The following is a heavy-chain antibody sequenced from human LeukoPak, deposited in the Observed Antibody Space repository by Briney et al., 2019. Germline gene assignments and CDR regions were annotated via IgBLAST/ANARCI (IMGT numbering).Heavy chain of an antibody. D-gene: IGHD3/OR15-3a*01. CDR1: GYSFTTYW. CDR2: IYPGDSDT. V-gene: IGHV5-51*01. CDR3: ARQGRGTGMVDRFDP. J-gene: IGHJ5*02. Sequence: GESLKISCQGSGYSFTTYWIGWVRQRPGKGLEWMGIIYPGDSDTRYSPSFQGQVTISADKSINTAYLQWSSLKASDTAMYYCARQGRGTGMVDRFDPWGQGTLVTVSS.